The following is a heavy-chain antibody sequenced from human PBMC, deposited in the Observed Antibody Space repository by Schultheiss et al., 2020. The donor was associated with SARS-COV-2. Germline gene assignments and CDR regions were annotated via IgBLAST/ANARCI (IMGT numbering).Heavy chain of an antibody. CDR1: GYTFTSYG. J-gene: IGHJ6*02. CDR3: ARRGTRNPKDV. Sequence: ASVKVSCKASGYTFTSYGISWVRQAPGQGLEWMGWINPNSGGTNYAQKFQGRVTMTRDTSISTAYMELSRLRSDDTAVYYCARRGTRNPKDVWGQGTTVTVSS. D-gene: IGHD2-2*01. CDR2: INPNSGGT. V-gene: IGHV1-2*02.